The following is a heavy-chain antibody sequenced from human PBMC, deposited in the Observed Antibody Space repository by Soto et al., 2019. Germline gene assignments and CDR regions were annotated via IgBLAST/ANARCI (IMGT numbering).Heavy chain of an antibody. J-gene: IGHJ6*02. CDR3: ARDGPYGGGMDV. CDR2: IIPIFGTA. V-gene: IGHV1-69*12. Sequence: QVQLVQSGAAVKKPGSSVKVSCKASGGTFSSYAISWVRQAPGQGLEWMGGIIPIFGTANYAQKFQGRVTITADESTRTAYMELSSLRSEDTAVYYCARDGPYGGGMDVWGQGTTVTVSS. CDR1: GGTFSSYA. D-gene: IGHD2-21*01.